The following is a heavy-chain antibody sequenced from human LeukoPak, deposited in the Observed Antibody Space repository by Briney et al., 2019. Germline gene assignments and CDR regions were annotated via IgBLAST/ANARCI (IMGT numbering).Heavy chain of an antibody. Sequence: SPSQTLSLTCTVSGGSISSGDYYWSWIRQPPGKGLEWIGYIYYSGSTNYNPSLKSRVTISVDTSKNQFSLKLSSVTAADTAVHYCARLKYSSGWYYFDYWGQGTLVTVSS. CDR1: GGSISSGDYY. D-gene: IGHD6-19*01. CDR3: ARLKYSSGWYYFDY. J-gene: IGHJ4*02. V-gene: IGHV4-61*08. CDR2: IYYSGST.